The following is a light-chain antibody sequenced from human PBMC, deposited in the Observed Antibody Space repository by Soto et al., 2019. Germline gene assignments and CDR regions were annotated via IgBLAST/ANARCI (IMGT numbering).Light chain of an antibody. CDR2: DAS. V-gene: IGKV1-27*01. Sequence: RMTQSPSSLSASVGDTVTITCRASQDITIDVAWYQQKPGKPPSLLISDASTLHSGVPSRFSGSGYATDFTLTISNLQPEDVATYYCHKYNSFPPTFGGGTKVDVK. J-gene: IGKJ4*01. CDR3: HKYNSFPPT. CDR1: QDITID.